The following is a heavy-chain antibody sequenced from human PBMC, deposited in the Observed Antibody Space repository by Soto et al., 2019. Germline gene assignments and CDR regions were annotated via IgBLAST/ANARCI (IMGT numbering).Heavy chain of an antibody. CDR2: TRNKANSYTT. V-gene: IGHV3-72*01. Sequence: GSLRLSCAASGFTFSDHYMDWVRQAPGKGLEWVGRTRNKANSYTTEYAASVKGRFTISRDDSKNSLYLQMNSLKTEDTAVYYCARSFVGANDAFDIWGQGTMVTVSS. J-gene: IGHJ3*02. D-gene: IGHD1-26*01. CDR3: ARSFVGANDAFDI. CDR1: GFTFSDHY.